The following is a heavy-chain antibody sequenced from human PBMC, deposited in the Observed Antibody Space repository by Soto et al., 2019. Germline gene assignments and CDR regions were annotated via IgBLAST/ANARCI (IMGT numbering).Heavy chain of an antibody. CDR3: ARDRLRPILGSSRDSSSWALDY. Sequence: SETLSLTCTVSGGSISSGGYYWSWIRQHPGKGLEWIGYIYYSGSTYYNPSLKSRVTISVDTSKNQFSLKLSSVTAADTAVYYCARDRLRPILGSSRDSSSWALDYWGQGTLVPVSS. V-gene: IGHV4-31*03. CDR1: GGSISSGGYY. J-gene: IGHJ4*02. CDR2: IYYSGST. D-gene: IGHD6-13*01.